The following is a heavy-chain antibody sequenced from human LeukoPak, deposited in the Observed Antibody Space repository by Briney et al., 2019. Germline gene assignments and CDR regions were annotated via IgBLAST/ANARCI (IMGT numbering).Heavy chain of an antibody. CDR3: ARDLGDGEFDY. J-gene: IGHJ4*02. V-gene: IGHV3-53*01. D-gene: IGHD3-10*01. Sequence: PGGSLRLFCAASGFAVSSNDMSWVRQAPGKGLKWVSSIYVGGRTYYADSVKGRFTISRDNSKNTVYLQMNSLRVEDTATYFCARDLGDGEFDYWGQGTLVSVSS. CDR1: GFAVSSND. CDR2: IYVGGRT.